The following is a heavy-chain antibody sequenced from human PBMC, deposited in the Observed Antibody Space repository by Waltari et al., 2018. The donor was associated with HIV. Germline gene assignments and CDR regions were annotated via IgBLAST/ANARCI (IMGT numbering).Heavy chain of an antibody. V-gene: IGHV3-66*01. CDR3: ASPDTTMVHGHYYFYHMDV. CDR1: GFTVSSNY. CDR2: IYTGGRT. Sequence: EVQLVESGGGLVQPGGSLRLSCAASGFTVSSNYMSWVRQAPGKGLEWVSLIYTGGRTYYADSVKGRFTISRDNSKNTLYLQMNSLRAEDTAVYYCASPDTTMVHGHYYFYHMDVWGQGTTVTVSS. D-gene: IGHD5-18*01. J-gene: IGHJ6*02.